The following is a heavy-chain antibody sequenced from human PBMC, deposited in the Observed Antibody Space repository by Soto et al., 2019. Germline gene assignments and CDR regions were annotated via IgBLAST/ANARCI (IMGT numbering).Heavy chain of an antibody. Sequence: EVQLVESGGGLVQPGGSLRLSCAASGFTFSSYWMSWVRQAPGKGLEWVANIKQDGSEKYYVDSVKGRFTISRDNAKNSLYLQMNCLRAEDTVVYYCARAPPAGRDRNDAFDIWGRGTMVTDSS. D-gene: IGHD3-16*02. CDR2: IKQDGSEK. CDR3: ARAPPAGRDRNDAFDI. V-gene: IGHV3-7*05. CDR1: GFTFSSYW. J-gene: IGHJ3*02.